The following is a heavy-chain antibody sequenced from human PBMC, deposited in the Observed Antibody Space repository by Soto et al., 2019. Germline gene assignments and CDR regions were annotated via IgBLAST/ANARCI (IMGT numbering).Heavy chain of an antibody. CDR3: ARLPSRHLVDY. Sequence: SETLSLTCTVAGSSINSSGYYWGWIRQPPGKGLEWIGSMFYGVSTYHRPSLKSRVTAPVPPSTTQFSPTLRSVTAAAPAVYSCARLPSRHLVDYWGQGPLVTVSS. CDR2: MFYGVST. V-gene: IGHV4-39*01. D-gene: IGHD3-3*02. CDR1: GSSINSSGYY. J-gene: IGHJ4*02.